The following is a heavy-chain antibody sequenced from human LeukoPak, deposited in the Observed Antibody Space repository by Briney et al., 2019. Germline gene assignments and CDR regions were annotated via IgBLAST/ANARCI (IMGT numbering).Heavy chain of an antibody. V-gene: IGHV4-34*01. Sequence: SETLSLTCAVYGGCFSGYYWSWIRQPPGKGLEWIGEINHSGSTNYNPSLKSRVTISVDTSKNQFSLKLSSVTAADTAVYYCAREEALGSGSFDYWGQGTLVTVSS. CDR2: INHSGST. CDR3: AREEALGSGSFDY. CDR1: GGCFSGYY. D-gene: IGHD1-26*01. J-gene: IGHJ4*02.